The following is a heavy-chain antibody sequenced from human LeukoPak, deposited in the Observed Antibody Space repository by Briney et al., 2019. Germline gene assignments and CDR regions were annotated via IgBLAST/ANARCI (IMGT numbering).Heavy chain of an antibody. J-gene: IGHJ4*02. CDR3: AKESLRWQPQSDYFDY. CDR1: GFTFTTYE. CDR2: VSGSGDST. D-gene: IGHD4-23*01. V-gene: IGHV3-23*01. Sequence: GGSLRLSCAASGFTFTTYEMNWVRQAPGKGLEWVSGVSGSGDSTYYADSVKGRFTISRDNSKNTLYLQMNSLRAEDTAVYYCAKESLRWQPQSDYFDYWGQGTRVTVSS.